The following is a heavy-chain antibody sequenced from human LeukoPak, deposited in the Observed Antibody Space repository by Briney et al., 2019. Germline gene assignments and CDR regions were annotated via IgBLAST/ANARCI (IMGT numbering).Heavy chain of an antibody. CDR1: GASINNNF. CDR2: IYSSGSA. V-gene: IGHV4-59*08. D-gene: IGHD3-22*01. Sequence: SGTLSLTCTVSGASINNNFWTWIRQPPGKGLEWIGYIYSSGSANYNTSLKSRVIISGDKSKNQISLNLTSVTAADTAVYFCARHRDYYDTWGHGTLVTVSS. J-gene: IGHJ4*01. CDR3: ARHRDYYDT.